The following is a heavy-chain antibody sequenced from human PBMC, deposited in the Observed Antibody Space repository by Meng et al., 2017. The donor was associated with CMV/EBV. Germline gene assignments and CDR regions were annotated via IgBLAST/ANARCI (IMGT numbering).Heavy chain of an antibody. Sequence: GESLKISCAASGFTFSSYAMSWVRQAPGKGLEWVSAISGSGGSTYYADSVKGRFTISRDHSKNTLYLQMNSLRAEDTAVYYCAKDYDSSGLGAYYFDYWGQGTLVTVSS. CDR3: AKDYDSSGLGAYYFDY. V-gene: IGHV3-23*01. CDR1: GFTFSSYA. J-gene: IGHJ4*02. D-gene: IGHD3-22*01. CDR2: ISGSGGST.